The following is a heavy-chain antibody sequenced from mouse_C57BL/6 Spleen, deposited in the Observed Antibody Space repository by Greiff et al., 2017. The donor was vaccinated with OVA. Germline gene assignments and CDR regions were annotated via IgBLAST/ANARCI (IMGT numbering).Heavy chain of an antibody. CDR2: IDPETGGT. CDR1: GYTFTDYE. J-gene: IGHJ2*01. V-gene: IGHV1-15*01. CDR3: TRCPSYYSLRGYYFDY. D-gene: IGHD2-12*01. Sequence: QVQLKQSGAELVRPGASVTLSCKASGYTFTDYEMHWVKQTPVHGLEWIGAIDPETGGTAYNQKFKGKAILTADKSSSTAYMELRSLTSEDSAVYYGTRCPSYYSLRGYYFDYWGQGTTLTVSS.